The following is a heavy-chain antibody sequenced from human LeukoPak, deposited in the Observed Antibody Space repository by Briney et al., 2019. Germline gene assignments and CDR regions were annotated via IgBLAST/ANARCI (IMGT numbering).Heavy chain of an antibody. CDR3: ARGSCSGGSCYVFDY. J-gene: IGHJ4*02. Sequence: SETLSLTCTVSGGSISSYYWSWIRQPAGKGLEWIGRIYTSGSTNYNPSLKSRVTMSVDTSKNRFSLKLSSVTAADTAVYYCARGSCSGGSCYVFDYWGQGTLVTVSS. V-gene: IGHV4-4*07. CDR1: GGSISSYY. CDR2: IYTSGST. D-gene: IGHD2-15*01.